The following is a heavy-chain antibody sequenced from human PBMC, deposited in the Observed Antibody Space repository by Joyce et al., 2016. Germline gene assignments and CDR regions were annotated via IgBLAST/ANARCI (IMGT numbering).Heavy chain of an antibody. J-gene: IGHJ4*02. Sequence: QVQLVQSGAEVKNPGASVKVSCTASGFSFSGYYIHWVRQAPGQGLDRMGWINPDRGDTIYAQQFQGRVTMTRDTSISTVYLELGRLTSDDTALYYWAREYGGTFYFDYWGQVTLVTVSS. CDR2: INPDRGDT. V-gene: IGHV1-2*02. CDR3: AREYGGTFYFDY. CDR1: GFSFSGYY. D-gene: IGHD4-23*01.